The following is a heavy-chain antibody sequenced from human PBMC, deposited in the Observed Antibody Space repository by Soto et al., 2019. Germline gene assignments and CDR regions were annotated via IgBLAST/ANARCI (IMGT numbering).Heavy chain of an antibody. CDR3: ARALLLWFGETDSGGGMDV. CDR1: GGSVSSGSYY. D-gene: IGHD3-10*01. CDR2: IYYSGST. J-gene: IGHJ6*02. Sequence: QVQLQESGPGLVKPSETLSLTCTVSGGSVSSGSYYWSWIRQPPGKGLEWIGYIYYSGSTNYNPSLKSRVTISVDTSKNHFSLKLSSVTAADTAVYYCARALLLWFGETDSGGGMDVWGQGTTVTVSS. V-gene: IGHV4-61*01.